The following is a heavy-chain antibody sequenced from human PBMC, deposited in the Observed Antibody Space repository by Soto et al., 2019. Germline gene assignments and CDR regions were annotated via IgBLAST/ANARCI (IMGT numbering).Heavy chain of an antibody. Sequence: HPGGSLRLSCAASGFTFSSYGMHWVRQAPGKGLEWVAVIWYDGSNKYYADSVKGRFTISRDNSKNTLYLQMNSLRAEDTAVYYCASRGYGGNEPFDYWGQGTLVTVSS. V-gene: IGHV3-33*01. CDR2: IWYDGSNK. CDR3: ASRGYGGNEPFDY. D-gene: IGHD2-15*01. CDR1: GFTFSSYG. J-gene: IGHJ4*02.